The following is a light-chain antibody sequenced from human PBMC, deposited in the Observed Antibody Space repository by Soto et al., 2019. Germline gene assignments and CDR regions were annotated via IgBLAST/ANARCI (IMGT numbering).Light chain of an antibody. J-gene: IGKJ2*01. V-gene: IGKV3-15*01. CDR2: GAS. CDR1: QSVSSN. CDR3: QQYNTWPPYT. Sequence: EIVMTQSPATLSVSPGERATLSCRASQSVSSNLAWYQQKPGQAPRLLDYGASTRATGVPARFSGSGSGTEFTLTISSLQSEDFAVYYCQQYNTWPPYTFGQGTKLEIK.